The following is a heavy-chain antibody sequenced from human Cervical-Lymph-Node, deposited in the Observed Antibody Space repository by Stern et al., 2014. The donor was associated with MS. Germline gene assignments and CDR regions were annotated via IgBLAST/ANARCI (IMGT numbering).Heavy chain of an antibody. Sequence: EVQLVESGGGLVEPGGSLRLSCAVSGFTSGYVWMTWVRQAPGKGLEWVGRIKTKADGGTTDFAAPVKGRFTISKNDSANTVHLHMNSLKTEDTAVYYCATASGFEDYFDYWGQGTLVTVSS. D-gene: IGHD3-10*01. CDR2: IKTKADGGTT. CDR1: GFTSGYVW. J-gene: IGHJ4*02. CDR3: ATASGFEDYFDY. V-gene: IGHV3-15*01.